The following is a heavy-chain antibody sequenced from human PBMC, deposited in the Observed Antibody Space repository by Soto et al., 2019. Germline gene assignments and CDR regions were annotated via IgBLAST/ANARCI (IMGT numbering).Heavy chain of an antibody. D-gene: IGHD6-6*01. CDR1: GYSFTSYW. V-gene: IGHV5-10-1*01. CDR3: GRRIEYSSSGDAFDI. CDR2: IDPSDSYT. J-gene: IGHJ3*02. Sequence: PGESLKISCKGSGYSFTSYWISWVRQMPGKGLEWMGRIDPSDSYTNYSPSFQGHVTISADKSISTAYLQWSSLKASDTAMYYCGRRIEYSSSGDAFDIWGQGTMVTVSS.